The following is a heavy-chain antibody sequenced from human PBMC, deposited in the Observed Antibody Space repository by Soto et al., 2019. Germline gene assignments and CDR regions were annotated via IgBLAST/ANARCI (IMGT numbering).Heavy chain of an antibody. D-gene: IGHD2-8*02. CDR2: INAGNGNT. V-gene: IGHV1-3*01. J-gene: IGHJ3*02. Sequence: QVQLVQSGAEVKKPGASVKVSCKASGYTFTSYAMHWVRQAPGQRLEWMGWINAGNGNTKYSQKFQGRVTITRDTSASTAYMELSSLRSEDTAVYYCARDKGWWGACDIWGQGTMVTVSS. CDR1: GYTFTSYA. CDR3: ARDKGWWGACDI.